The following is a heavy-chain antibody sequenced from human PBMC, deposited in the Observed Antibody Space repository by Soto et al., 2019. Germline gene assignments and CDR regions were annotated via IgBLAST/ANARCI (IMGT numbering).Heavy chain of an antibody. CDR2: ISYDGSNK. CDR1: GFTLSTHG. CDR3: TRDCAYGYGMDV. Sequence: GGSLRLSCEASGFTLSTHGMHWVRQAPGKGLEWVAVISYDGSNKIYGDSVKGRFIISKDNARNSLSLQMNSLRAEDTAVYYCTRDCAYGYGMDVWGQGTTVTVSS. D-gene: IGHD3-10*01. V-gene: IGHV3-30*03. J-gene: IGHJ6*02.